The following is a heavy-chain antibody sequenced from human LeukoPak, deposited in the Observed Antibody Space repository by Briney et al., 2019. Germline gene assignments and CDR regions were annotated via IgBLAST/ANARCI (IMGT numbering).Heavy chain of an antibody. D-gene: IGHD7-27*01. CDR2: MSPNSGNT. J-gene: IGHJ4*02. CDR3: ARGPPNWGYDY. V-gene: IGHV1-8*01. Sequence: AASVKVSCKASGYTFTSYDINWVRQATGQGPEWMGWMSPNSGNTGYAQKFQGRVTMTRSTSMSTAHMELSSLRSEDTAVYYCARGPPNWGYDYWGQGTLVTVSS. CDR1: GYTFTSYD.